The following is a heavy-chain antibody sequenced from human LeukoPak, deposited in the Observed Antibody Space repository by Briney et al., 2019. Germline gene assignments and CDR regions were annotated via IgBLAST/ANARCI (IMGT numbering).Heavy chain of an antibody. J-gene: IGHJ3*01. CDR2: ISSSSSYI. V-gene: IGHV3-21*01. Sequence: PGGSLRLSCAASTFIFSGYSMTWVRQAPGKGLEWVSSISSSSSYIYYADSVKGRFTISRDNAKNSLYLQMNSLRAEDTAVYYCARELGIFWGQGTMVTVSS. D-gene: IGHD7-27*01. CDR1: TFIFSGYS. CDR3: ARELGIF.